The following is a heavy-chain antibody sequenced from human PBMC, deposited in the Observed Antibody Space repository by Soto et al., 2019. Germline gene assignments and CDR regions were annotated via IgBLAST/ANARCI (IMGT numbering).Heavy chain of an antibody. CDR1: GFTFSSYG. V-gene: IGHV3-33*06. Sequence: GGSLRLSCAASGFTFSSYGMHWVRQAPGKGLEWVAVIWYDGSNKYYADSVKGRFTISRDNSKNTLYLQMNSLRAEDTAVYYCAKVKQVSIFGVVTHPMDVWGKGTTVTVSS. CDR2: IWYDGSNK. D-gene: IGHD3-3*01. CDR3: AKVKQVSIFGVVTHPMDV. J-gene: IGHJ6*03.